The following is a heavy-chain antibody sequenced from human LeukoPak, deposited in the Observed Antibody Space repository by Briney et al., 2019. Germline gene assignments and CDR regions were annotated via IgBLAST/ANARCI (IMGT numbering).Heavy chain of an antibody. Sequence: GSLRLSCAASRFTFSRYAMHWVRPAPGKGLEWVAVISYDGSNKYYADSVKGRFTISRDNSKNTLYLQMNSLRAEDTAVYYCAKDQGITMIVVVIPAAFDIWGQGTMVTVSS. V-gene: IGHV3-30-3*01. J-gene: IGHJ3*02. CDR3: AKDQGITMIVVVIPAAFDI. CDR1: RFTFSRYA. D-gene: IGHD3-22*01. CDR2: ISYDGSNK.